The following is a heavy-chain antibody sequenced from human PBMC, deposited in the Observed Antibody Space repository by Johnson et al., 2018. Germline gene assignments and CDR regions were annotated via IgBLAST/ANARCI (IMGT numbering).Heavy chain of an antibody. CDR1: GFSVSGDY. CDR3: TRDKRPGIRRGNYFYMEV. CDR2: ISDEGET. J-gene: IGHJ6*03. Sequence: VQLVQSGGALIQSVGSLRLSCAASGFSVSGDYMTWVRQAPGKGLEWVSLISDEGETYYADSVQGRFIISRDESKNTLYLQMNSLRAEDTAVYYCTRDKRPGIRRGNYFYMEVWGKGTTVIVSS. V-gene: IGHV3-53*01. D-gene: IGHD2-21*01.